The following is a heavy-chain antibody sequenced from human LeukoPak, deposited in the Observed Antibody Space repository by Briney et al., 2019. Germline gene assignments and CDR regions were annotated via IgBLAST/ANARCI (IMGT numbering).Heavy chain of an antibody. D-gene: IGHD3-9*01. Sequence: ASVKVSCKASGYTFTSYGISWVRQAPGQGLEWMGWISAYNGDTHYAQKLQGRVTMTRDTSTSTAYMELKSLRSDDTAVYYCARAGGILTGYYLAQKLDYWGQGTLVTVSS. CDR3: ARAGGILTGYYLAQKLDY. CDR1: GYTFTSYG. CDR2: ISAYNGDT. V-gene: IGHV1-18*01. J-gene: IGHJ4*02.